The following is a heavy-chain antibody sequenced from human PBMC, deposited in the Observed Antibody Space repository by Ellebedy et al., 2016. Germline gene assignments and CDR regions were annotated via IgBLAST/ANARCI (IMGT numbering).Heavy chain of an antibody. CDR1: GFTFGDYA. CDR2: IRSQLYGGTT. V-gene: IGHV3-49*03. J-gene: IGHJ4*02. CDR3: TRFNFGLERYFDWFDY. D-gene: IGHD3-9*01. Sequence: GGSLRLXXATSGFTFGDYAMNWFRQAPGKGLEWVGFIRSQLYGGTTDYAASVEGRFTISRDDFKSIAYLQMNSLKTEDTAVYYCTRFNFGLERYFDWFDYWGQGTLVTVSS.